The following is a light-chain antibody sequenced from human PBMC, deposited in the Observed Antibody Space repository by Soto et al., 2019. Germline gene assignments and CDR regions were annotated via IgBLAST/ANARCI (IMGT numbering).Light chain of an antibody. CDR2: DAS. V-gene: IGKV3-11*01. CDR3: QQRFNLLT. Sequence: TQSHATLSVNTGERATLSWRASQSVSGYLAWYQQKPGQAPSLLISDASNSATGIPARFIVSGSGTDFTLSISSIAPEDFAVDDCQQRFNLLTFGGGTKVDI. J-gene: IGKJ4*01. CDR1: QSVSGY.